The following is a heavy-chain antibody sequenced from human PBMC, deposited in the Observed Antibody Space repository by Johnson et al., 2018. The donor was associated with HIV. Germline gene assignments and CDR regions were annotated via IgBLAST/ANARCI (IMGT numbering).Heavy chain of an antibody. V-gene: IGHV3-7*02. CDR2: IKQDGSEK. Sequence: VESGGGVVQPGGSLRLSCAASGFTFSSYWMSWVRQAPGKGLEWVANIKQDGSEKYYVDSVKGRFTISRDNAKNSLYLQMNSLRAEDTAVYYCARTRLELSSGYPDAFDIWGQVTMVTVSS. D-gene: IGHD3-22*01. J-gene: IGHJ3*02. CDR3: ARTRLELSSGYPDAFDI. CDR1: GFTFSSYW.